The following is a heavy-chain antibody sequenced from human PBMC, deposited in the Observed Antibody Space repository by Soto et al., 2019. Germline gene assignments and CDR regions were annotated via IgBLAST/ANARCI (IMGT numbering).Heavy chain of an antibody. Sequence: EVQLVESGGGLVKPGGSLRLSCAASGFTFSSYSMNWVRQAPGKGLEWVSSISSSSSYIYYADSVKGRFTISRDNAKNSLYLQMTSLRAEDTAVYYCATGDYEGIDYWGQGTLVTVSS. J-gene: IGHJ4*02. D-gene: IGHD4-17*01. CDR3: ATGDYEGIDY. CDR1: GFTFSSYS. V-gene: IGHV3-21*01. CDR2: ISSSSSYI.